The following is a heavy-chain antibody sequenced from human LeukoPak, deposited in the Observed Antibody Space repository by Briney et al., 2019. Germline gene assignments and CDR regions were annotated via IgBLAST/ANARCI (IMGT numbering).Heavy chain of an antibody. CDR2: MNPNSGNT. D-gene: IGHD3-16*02. CDR1: GYTFTSYD. J-gene: IGHJ4*02. V-gene: IGHV1-8*03. Sequence: GASVKVSCKASGYTFTSYDINWVRQATGQGPEWMGWMNPNSGNTGYAQKFRGRVSITRNTSISTAYMELSSLVSEDTAVYYCARLGELSSDDSWGQGTLVTVSS. CDR3: ARLGELSSDDS.